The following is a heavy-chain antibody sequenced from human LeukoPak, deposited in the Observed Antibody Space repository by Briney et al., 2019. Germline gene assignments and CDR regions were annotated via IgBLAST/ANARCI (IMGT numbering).Heavy chain of an antibody. J-gene: IGHJ4*02. CDR1: GFTFSSYA. V-gene: IGHV3-23*01. CDR3: AKDRPNYYGSNGHYYKLNGDC. D-gene: IGHD3-22*01. CDR2: ITSSGATT. Sequence: GGSLRLSCAASGFTFSSYAMSWVRQAPGKGLEWVSSITSSGATTYYADSVKGRFTISRDNSDNTLYLQMNSLRAEDTAVYYCAKDRPNYYGSNGHYYKLNGDCWGQGTLVTVSS.